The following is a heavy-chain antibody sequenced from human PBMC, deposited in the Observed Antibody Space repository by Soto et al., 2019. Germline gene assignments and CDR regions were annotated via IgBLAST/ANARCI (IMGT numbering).Heavy chain of an antibody. CDR1: GFTFDDYG. CDR3: ASGIVGATTYGMDV. Sequence: AGSLRLSCAASGFTFDDYGMSWVRQAPGKGLEWVSGINWNGGSTGYADSVKGRFTISRDNAKNSLYLQMNSLRAEDTALYYCASGIVGATTYGMDVWGQGTTVTVSS. J-gene: IGHJ6*02. D-gene: IGHD1-26*01. V-gene: IGHV3-20*04. CDR2: INWNGGST.